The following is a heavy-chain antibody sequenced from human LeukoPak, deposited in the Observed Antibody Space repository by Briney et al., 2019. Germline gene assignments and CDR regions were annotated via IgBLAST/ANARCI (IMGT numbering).Heavy chain of an antibody. V-gene: IGHV1-18*04. Sequence: ASVKVSCKASGYTFTSYGISWVRQAPGQGLEWMGWISAYNGNTNYAQKLQGRVTMTTDTSTSTAYMELRSLRSGDTAVYYCARDRKTWVTMVRGVIIVYGMDVWGKGTTVTVSS. CDR3: ARDRKTWVTMVRGVIIVYGMDV. CDR1: GYTFTSYG. J-gene: IGHJ6*04. CDR2: ISAYNGNT. D-gene: IGHD3-10*01.